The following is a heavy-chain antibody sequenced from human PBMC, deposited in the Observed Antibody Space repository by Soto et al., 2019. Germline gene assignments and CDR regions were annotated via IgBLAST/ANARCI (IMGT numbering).Heavy chain of an antibody. CDR1: GFTFSDYY. Sequence: KTGGSLRLSCAASGFTFSDYYMSWIRQAPGKGLEWVSYISSSGSTIYYADSVKGRFTISRDNAKNSLYLQMNSLRAEDTAVYYCASSYSSGWPLDYWGQGTLVTVSS. CDR3: ASSYSSGWPLDY. J-gene: IGHJ4*02. V-gene: IGHV3-11*01. CDR2: ISSSGSTI. D-gene: IGHD6-19*01.